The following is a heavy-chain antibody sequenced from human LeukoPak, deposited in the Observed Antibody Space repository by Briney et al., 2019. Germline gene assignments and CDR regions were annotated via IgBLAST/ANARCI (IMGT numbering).Heavy chain of an antibody. CDR2: IYYGGST. J-gene: IGHJ4*02. V-gene: IGHV4-59*01. Sequence: SETLSLTCTVSGGSLSSYYWSWLRQPPGKGLAWIGYIYYGGSTNYNPSLKSRVTISVDTSKNQFSLKLSSVAAADTAVYYGARQGPHHYDSSGYYYHYWGQGTLVTVSS. CDR1: GGSLSSYY. CDR3: ARQGPHHYDSSGYYYHY. D-gene: IGHD3-22*01.